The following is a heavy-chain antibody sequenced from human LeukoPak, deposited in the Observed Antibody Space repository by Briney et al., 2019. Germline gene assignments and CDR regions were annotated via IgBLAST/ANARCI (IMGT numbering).Heavy chain of an antibody. V-gene: IGHV1-24*01. Sequence: ASVKVSCKVSGYTLTELSMHWVRQAPGKGLEWMGGFDPEDGETIYAQKFQGRVTMTEDTSTDTAYMELSSLRSEDTAVYYCATDQRAYDYAWGSYRFLFYWGQGTLVTVSS. CDR2: FDPEDGET. CDR1: GYTLTELS. CDR3: ATDQRAYDYAWGSYRFLFY. J-gene: IGHJ4*02. D-gene: IGHD3-16*02.